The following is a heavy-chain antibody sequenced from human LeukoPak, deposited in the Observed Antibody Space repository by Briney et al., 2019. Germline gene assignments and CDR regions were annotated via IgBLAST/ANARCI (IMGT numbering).Heavy chain of an antibody. D-gene: IGHD3-16*02. Sequence: PSETLSLTCTVSGGSISSYYWSWIRQPPRKGLEWIGYIYYSGSTNYNPSLKSRVTISVDTSKNQFSLNLSSVTAADTAVYYCARDFPSFGGVIVYYFDHWGQGTLVTVSS. CDR1: GGSISSYY. CDR2: IYYSGST. V-gene: IGHV4-59*12. J-gene: IGHJ4*02. CDR3: ARDFPSFGGVIVYYFDH.